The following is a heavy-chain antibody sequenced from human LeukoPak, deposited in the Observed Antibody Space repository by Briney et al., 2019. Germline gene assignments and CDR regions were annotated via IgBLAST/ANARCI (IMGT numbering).Heavy chain of an antibody. CDR3: ARGVLLWFGEDV. CDR2: IYYSGST. V-gene: IGHV4-59*08. D-gene: IGHD3-10*01. Sequence: SETLSLTCTVSGGSISSYYWSWIRQPPGKGLEWIGYIYYSGSTNYNPSLKSRVTISVDTSKNQFSLKLSSVTAADTAVYYCARGVLLWFGEDVWGQGTTVTVSS. J-gene: IGHJ6*02. CDR1: GGSISSYY.